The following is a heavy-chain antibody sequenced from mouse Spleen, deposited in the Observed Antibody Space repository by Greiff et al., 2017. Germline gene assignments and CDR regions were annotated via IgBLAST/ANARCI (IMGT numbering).Heavy chain of an antibody. CDR3: ARHIYYYDEGFAY. Sequence: EVQVVESGGGLVKPGGSLKLSCAASGFTFSDYGMHWVRQAPEKGLEWVAYISSGSSTIYYADTVKGRFTISRDNAKNTLFLQMTSLRSEDTALYYCARHIYYYDEGFAYWGQGTLVTVSA. V-gene: IGHV5-17*01. D-gene: IGHD1-1*01. CDR2: ISSGSSTI. CDR1: GFTFSDYG. J-gene: IGHJ3*01.